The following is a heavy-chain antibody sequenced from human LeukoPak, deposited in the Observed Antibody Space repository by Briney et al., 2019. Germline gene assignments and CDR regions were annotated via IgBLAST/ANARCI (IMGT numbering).Heavy chain of an antibody. J-gene: IGHJ4*02. Sequence: GGSLRLSCAASAFTFSSYAMHWVRQAPGKGLEWVAVISYDGSNKYYADSVKGRFTISRDNSKNTLYLQMNSLRAEDTAVYYCARGSYYFDYWGQGTLVTVSS. CDR3: ARGSYYFDY. D-gene: IGHD3-10*01. V-gene: IGHV3-30-3*01. CDR1: AFTFSSYA. CDR2: ISYDGSNK.